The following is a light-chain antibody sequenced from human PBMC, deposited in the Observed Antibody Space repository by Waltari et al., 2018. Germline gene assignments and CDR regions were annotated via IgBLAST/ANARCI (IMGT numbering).Light chain of an antibody. Sequence: NVLTQSPGTLSLSPGLRATLSCRASQSVNSNYLAWYQQGPGQAPRLLIYGASTRATGIPDRFSGSGSGTDFTLTITGLEPEDSAMYYCHQYGSSLPTFGQGTKLEI. CDR1: QSVNSNY. J-gene: IGKJ2*01. CDR2: GAS. CDR3: HQYGSSLPT. V-gene: IGKV3-20*01.